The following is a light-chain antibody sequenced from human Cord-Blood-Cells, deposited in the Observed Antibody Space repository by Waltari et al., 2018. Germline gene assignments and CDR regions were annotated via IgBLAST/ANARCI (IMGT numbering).Light chain of an antibody. J-gene: IGKJ2*01. V-gene: IGKV3-20*01. Sequence: EIVLTQSPGTLSLSPGERATLSCRASQSVSSSYLALYQQKPGQAPRLLIYGASSSATGIPDRFSGSGSGTDFTLTISRLEPEDFAVYYCQQYGSSPPYTFGQGTKLEIK. CDR3: QQYGSSPPYT. CDR2: GAS. CDR1: QSVSSSY.